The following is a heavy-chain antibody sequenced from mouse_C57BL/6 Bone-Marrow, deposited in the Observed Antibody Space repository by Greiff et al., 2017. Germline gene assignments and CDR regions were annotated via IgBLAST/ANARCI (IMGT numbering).Heavy chain of an antibody. V-gene: IGHV1-55*01. CDR3: ARPYYSNYWYFDV. Sequence: QVQLQQPGAELVKPGASVKMSCTASGFTFTSSWITWVKPRPGQGLAWIGDFYPGSGSTNYNEKFKSKATLTVDTSSSSAYMKLSSLTSEDSAVYYCARPYYSNYWYFDVWGTGTTVTVSS. CDR1: GFTFTSSW. J-gene: IGHJ1*03. CDR2: FYPGSGST. D-gene: IGHD2-5*01.